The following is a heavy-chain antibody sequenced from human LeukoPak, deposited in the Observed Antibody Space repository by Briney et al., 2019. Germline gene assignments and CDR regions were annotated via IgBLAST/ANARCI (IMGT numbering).Heavy chain of an antibody. CDR2: IYYSGST. V-gene: IGHV4-39*07. CDR1: GGSISSSSYY. CDR3: ASSSGFGAFDI. J-gene: IGHJ3*02. D-gene: IGHD6-19*01. Sequence: PSETLSLTCTVSGGSISSSSYYWGWIRQPPGKGLEWIGSIYYSGSTYRNSSLKSRVTISIDTSKNQFSLKLSSVTAADTAVYYCASSSGFGAFDIWGQGTMVTVSS.